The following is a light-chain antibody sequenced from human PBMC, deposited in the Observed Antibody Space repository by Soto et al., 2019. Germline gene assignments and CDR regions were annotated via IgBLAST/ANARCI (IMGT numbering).Light chain of an antibody. CDR1: SSDIGRYDY. J-gene: IGLJ2*01. CDR2: EVS. CDR3: CSYTSSTTPL. V-gene: IGLV2-14*01. Sequence: QSVLTQPASVSGSPGQSITISCTGTSSDIGRYDYVSWYQQFPGKAPKLMISEVSNRPSGVSNRFSGSKSGNTASLTISGLQAEDEADYYCCSYTSSTTPLFGGGTKVTVL.